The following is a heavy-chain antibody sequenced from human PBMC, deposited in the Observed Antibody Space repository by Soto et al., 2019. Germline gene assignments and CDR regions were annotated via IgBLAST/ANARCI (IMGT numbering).Heavy chain of an antibody. J-gene: IGHJ6*03. D-gene: IGHD6-13*01. CDR2: VYYSGNT. CDR1: GGSISPYY. CDR3: ARKGAAASYAHYYMDV. V-gene: IGHV4-59*01. Sequence: QVQLQESGPGLVKPWETLSLTCTVSGGSISPYYWSWIRQPPGKGLEWIGYVYYSGNTNYNPSLESRVTISVDTSRNRFSLNLTSATAADTAVYYCARKGAAASYAHYYMDVWGRGTPVTVSS.